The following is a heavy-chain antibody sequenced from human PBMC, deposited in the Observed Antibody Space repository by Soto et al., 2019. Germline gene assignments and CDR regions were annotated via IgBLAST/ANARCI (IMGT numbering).Heavy chain of an antibody. CDR1: GGSLSSYP. V-gene: IGHV1-69*02. J-gene: IGHJ6*03. Sequence: QVQLLQSGSEVKKPGSSVKVSCRASGGSLSSYPVTWVRQAPGQGLEWMGRIIPIVGLTNYAQKFQGRVTMTADKSTSPADMELSSLRSDDPAVYYCARPTGAHDAGGNYMDVWGKGTTVIVS. CDR3: ARPTGAHDAGGNYMDV. D-gene: IGHD2-8*02. CDR2: IIPIVGLT.